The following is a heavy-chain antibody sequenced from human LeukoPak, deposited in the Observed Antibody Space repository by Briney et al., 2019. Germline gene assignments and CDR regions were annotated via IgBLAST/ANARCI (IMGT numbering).Heavy chain of an antibody. Sequence: SETLSLTCTVSGGSISSSSYYWGWIRQPPGKGLEWIGSIYYSGSTYYNPSLKSRVTISVETSKNQFSLKLSSVTAADTAVYYCARAPWFGELPFVYFDYWGQGTLVTVSS. D-gene: IGHD3-10*01. V-gene: IGHV4-39*07. CDR1: GGSISSSSYY. CDR2: IYYSGST. J-gene: IGHJ4*02. CDR3: ARAPWFGELPFVYFDY.